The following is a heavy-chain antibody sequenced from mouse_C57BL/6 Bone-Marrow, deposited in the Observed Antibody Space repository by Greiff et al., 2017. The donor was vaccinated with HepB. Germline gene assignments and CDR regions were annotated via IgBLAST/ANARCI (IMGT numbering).Heavy chain of an antibody. J-gene: IGHJ3*01. CDR2: IHPNSGST. D-gene: IGHD2-3*01. CDR3: ARSIYDGYYLFAY. V-gene: IGHV1-64*01. CDR1: GYTFTSYW. Sequence: VQLQQPGAELVKPGASVKLSCKASGYTFTSYWMHWVKQRPGQGLEWIGMIHPNSGSTNYNEKFKSKATLTVDKSSSTAYMQLSSLTSEDSAVYYCARSIYDGYYLFAYWGQGTLVTVSA.